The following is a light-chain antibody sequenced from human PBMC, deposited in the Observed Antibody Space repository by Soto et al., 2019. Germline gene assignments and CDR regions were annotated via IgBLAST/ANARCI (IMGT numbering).Light chain of an antibody. CDR1: QSVYSN. CDR3: KKYNKWPLT. J-gene: IGKJ4*01. Sequence: EIVMTQSPVTLSVSPGDRATLSCRASQSVYSNLAWYQQKPGQAPRLLIYGASTRATGIPARFSGSGSGTEFTLTISSLQSEDFEVYYCKKYNKWPLTFGGGTKVEIK. CDR2: GAS. V-gene: IGKV3-15*01.